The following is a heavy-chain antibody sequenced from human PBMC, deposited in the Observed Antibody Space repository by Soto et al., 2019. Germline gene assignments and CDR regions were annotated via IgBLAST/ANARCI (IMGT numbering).Heavy chain of an antibody. Sequence: QLQLQESGPGLVKPSETLSLTCTVSGGSISSSSYYWGWIRQPPGKGLEWIGSIYYSGSTYYNPSLKSRVTISVDTSKNQFSLKLSSVTAADTAVYYCARRIDPRTNAFDIWGQGTMVTVSS. CDR1: GGSISSSSYY. V-gene: IGHV4-39*01. CDR2: IYYSGST. J-gene: IGHJ3*02. CDR3: ARRIDPRTNAFDI.